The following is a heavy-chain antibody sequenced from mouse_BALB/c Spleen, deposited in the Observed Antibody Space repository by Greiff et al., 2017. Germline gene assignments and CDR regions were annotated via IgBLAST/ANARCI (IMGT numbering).Heavy chain of an antibody. D-gene: IGHD2-1*01. J-gene: IGHJ3*01. Sequence: VMLVESGPELVKPGASVRISCKASGYTFTSYYIHWVKQRPGQGLEWIGWIYPGNVNTKYNEKFKGKATLTADKSSSTAYMQLSSLTSEDSAVYFCASSTTMAWFAYWGQGTLVTVSA. CDR3: ASSTTMAWFAY. CDR2: IYPGNVNT. V-gene: IGHV1S56*01. CDR1: GYTFTSYY.